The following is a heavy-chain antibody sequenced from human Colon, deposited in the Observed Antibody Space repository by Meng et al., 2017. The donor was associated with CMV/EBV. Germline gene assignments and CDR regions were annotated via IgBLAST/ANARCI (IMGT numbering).Heavy chain of an antibody. Sequence: SETLSLTCTVSGYSITSGYYWGWIRQFPGKGREWIGNVYHSGSTYYNPSLESRVTISVDTSKNQFSLNLSSVTAADTAVYYCARDHCSGGNCHWFDPWGQGTLVTVSS. J-gene: IGHJ5*02. V-gene: IGHV4-38-2*02. CDR1: GYSITSGYY. D-gene: IGHD2-15*01. CDR2: VYHSGST. CDR3: ARDHCSGGNCHWFDP.